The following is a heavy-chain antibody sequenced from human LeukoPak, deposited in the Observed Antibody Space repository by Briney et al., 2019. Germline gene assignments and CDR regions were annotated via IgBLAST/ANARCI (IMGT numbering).Heavy chain of an antibody. J-gene: IGHJ3*02. V-gene: IGHV3-74*01. CDR3: ARENTAAERSGFDI. Sequence: GGSLRLSCAASGFTFSSYWMHWVRQAPGKGLVWVSRIEKDGSTTSDADSVKGRFTISRDNAKSTLYLQMNSLRAEDTAIYYCARENTAAERSGFDIWGRGTMVTVSS. D-gene: IGHD5-18*01. CDR1: GFTFSSYW. CDR2: IEKDGSTT.